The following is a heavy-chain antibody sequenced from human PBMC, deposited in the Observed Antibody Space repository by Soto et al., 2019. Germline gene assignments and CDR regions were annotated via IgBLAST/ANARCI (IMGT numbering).Heavy chain of an antibody. CDR1: GYSFTGYW. Sequence: GESLKISCKASGYSFTGYWIAWVRQMPGKGLEWMGIIYPADSDARYSPSFQGQVTISADKSINTAYPQWSSLKASDTAISYCTRLRTYVSGLFFTAPPTGHYYYYGMDVWGQGTTVTVSS. J-gene: IGHJ6*02. CDR2: IYPADSDA. CDR3: TRLRTYVSGLFFTAPPTGHYYYYGMDV. V-gene: IGHV5-51*01. D-gene: IGHD3-10*01.